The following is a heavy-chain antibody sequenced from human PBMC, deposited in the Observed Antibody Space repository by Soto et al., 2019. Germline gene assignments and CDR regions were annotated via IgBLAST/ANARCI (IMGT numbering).Heavy chain of an antibody. CDR2: IYYSGST. CDR3: ARVSTILRVDNWFDP. V-gene: IGHV4-30-4*01. J-gene: IGHJ5*02. D-gene: IGHD3-3*01. Sequence: TLSLTCTVSGGSISSGDYYWSWIRQPPGKGLEWIGYIYYSGSTYYNPSLKSRVTISVDTSKNQFSLKLSSVTAADTAVYYCARVSTILRVDNWFDPWGQGTLVTVSS. CDR1: GGSISSGDYY.